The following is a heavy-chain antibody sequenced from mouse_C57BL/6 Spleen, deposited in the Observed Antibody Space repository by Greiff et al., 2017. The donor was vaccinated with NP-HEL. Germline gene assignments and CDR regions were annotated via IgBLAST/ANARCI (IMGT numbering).Heavy chain of an antibody. J-gene: IGHJ2*01. CDR3: ARSGGYYVDY. CDR1: GYTFTSYW. CDR2: IDPSDSYT. V-gene: IGHV1-50*01. D-gene: IGHD1-1*02. Sequence: QVQLQQPGAELVKPGASVKLSCKASGYTFTSYWMQWVKQRPGQGLEWIGEIDPSDSYTNYNQKFKGKATLTVDTSSSTAYMQLSSLTSEDSAVYYCARSGGYYVDYWGQGTTLTVSS.